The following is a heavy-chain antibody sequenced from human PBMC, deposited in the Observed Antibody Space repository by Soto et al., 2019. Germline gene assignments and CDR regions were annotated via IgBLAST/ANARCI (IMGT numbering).Heavy chain of an antibody. J-gene: IGHJ5*02. CDR3: ARDKSSWYDWFDP. Sequence: SETLSLTCTVSGGSISSGGYYWSWIRQHPGKGLEWIGYIYYSGSTNYNPSLKSRVTISVDTSKNQFSLKLSSVTAADTAVYYCARDKSSWYDWFDPWGQGTLVTVSS. D-gene: IGHD6-13*01. CDR2: IYYSGST. CDR1: GGSISSGGYY. V-gene: IGHV4-61*08.